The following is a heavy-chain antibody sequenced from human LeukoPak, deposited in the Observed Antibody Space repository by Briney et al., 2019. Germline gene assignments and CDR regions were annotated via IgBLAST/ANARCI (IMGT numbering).Heavy chain of an antibody. V-gene: IGHV3-21*01. CDR2: ISSSSSYI. CDR3: ARGGYSYGFPFDY. D-gene: IGHD5-18*01. J-gene: IGHJ4*02. Sequence: GGSLRLSCAASGFTFSSYSMNWVRQAPGKGLEWVSSISSSSSYIYYADSVKGRFTISRDNAKNSLYLQMNSLRAEDTAVYYCARGGYSYGFPFDYWGQGTRVTVSS. CDR1: GFTFSSYS.